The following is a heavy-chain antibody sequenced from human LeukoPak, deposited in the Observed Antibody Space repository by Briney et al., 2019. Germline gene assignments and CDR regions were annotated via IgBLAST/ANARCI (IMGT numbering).Heavy chain of an antibody. CDR2: IYYSGST. CDR1: GGSISSSSYY. D-gene: IGHD2-21*01. CDR3: ARHLNNCGDDCYIFDY. V-gene: IGHV4-39*01. Sequence: SETLSLTCTVSGGSISSSSYYWGWIRQPPGKGLEWIGSIYYSGSTYYNPSLKSRVTISVDTSKNQFSLRVSSVTAADTAVYYCARHLNNCGDDCYIFDYWGQGTLVTVSS. J-gene: IGHJ4*02.